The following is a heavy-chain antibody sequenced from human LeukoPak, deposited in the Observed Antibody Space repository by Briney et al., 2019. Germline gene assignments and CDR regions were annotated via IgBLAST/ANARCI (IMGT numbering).Heavy chain of an antibody. J-gene: IGHJ4*01. V-gene: IGHV4-39*01. CDR1: GGSISSSSYY. D-gene: IGHD2-21*02. Sequence: SETLSLTCIVSGGSISSSSYYWGWIRQPPGKGLEWIGNIYSSGSTYYNASLKSRVTISVDTSRNQVSLKLTFLTAADTAVYYCAKSDGYGLIDYWGQGTLVTVSS. CDR3: AKSDGYGLIDY. CDR2: IYSSGST.